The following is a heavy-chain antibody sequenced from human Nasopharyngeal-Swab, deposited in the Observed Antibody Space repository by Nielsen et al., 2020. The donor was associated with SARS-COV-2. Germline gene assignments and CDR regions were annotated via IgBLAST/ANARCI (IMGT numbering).Heavy chain of an antibody. J-gene: IGHJ4*02. Sequence: GESLKISCVASGFTFITSWMHWVRQTPGEGLVWVARVNGDGTLITYADSVKGRFTVSRDNAKNTLYLQMNNLRAEDAAIYYCVKGSDYWCQGTLVTVSS. CDR2: VNGDGTLI. CDR1: GFTFITSW. CDR3: VKGSDY. V-gene: IGHV3-74*03.